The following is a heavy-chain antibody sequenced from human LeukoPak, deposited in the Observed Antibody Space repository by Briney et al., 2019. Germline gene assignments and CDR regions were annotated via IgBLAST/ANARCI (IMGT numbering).Heavy chain of an antibody. V-gene: IGHV4-39*07. J-gene: IGHJ4*02. CDR2: IYYSGST. CDR1: GGSISSSSYY. D-gene: IGHD3-22*01. CDR3: AREANYYDSIGY. Sequence: SETLSLTCTVSGGSISSSSYYWGWIRQPPGKGLEWIGSIYYSGSTYYNPSLKSRVTISVDTSKNQFSLKLSSVTAADTAVYYCAREANYYDSIGYWGQGTLVTVSS.